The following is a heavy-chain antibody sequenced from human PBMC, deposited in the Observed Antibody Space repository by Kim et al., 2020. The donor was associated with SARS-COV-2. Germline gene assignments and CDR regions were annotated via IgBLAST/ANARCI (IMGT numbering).Heavy chain of an antibody. J-gene: IGHJ5*02. Sequence: SQTLSLTCAISGDSVSSNSAAWNWIRQSPSRGLEWLGRTYYRSKWYNDYAVSVKSRITINPDTSKNQFSLQLNSVTPEDTAVYYCARERITVYDILTGYPHNWFDPWAQGTLVTVSS. D-gene: IGHD3-9*01. CDR1: GDSVSSNSAA. CDR2: TYYRSKWYN. CDR3: ARERITVYDILTGYPHNWFDP. V-gene: IGHV6-1*01.